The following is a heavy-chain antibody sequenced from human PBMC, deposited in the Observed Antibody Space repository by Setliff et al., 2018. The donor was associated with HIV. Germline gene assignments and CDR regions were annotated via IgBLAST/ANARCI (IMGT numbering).Heavy chain of an antibody. D-gene: IGHD6-6*01. CDR2: INVKNVNT. Sequence: ASVKVSCKASGYTFTNFDINWVRQAPGQGLEWVGWINVKNVNTYYAQKFKGRVTMTTDTATNTAYMELRSLRSDDTAVYYCARAVQLGYFDYWGQGTLVTVSS. V-gene: IGHV1-18*01. J-gene: IGHJ4*02. CDR1: GYTFTNFD. CDR3: ARAVQLGYFDY.